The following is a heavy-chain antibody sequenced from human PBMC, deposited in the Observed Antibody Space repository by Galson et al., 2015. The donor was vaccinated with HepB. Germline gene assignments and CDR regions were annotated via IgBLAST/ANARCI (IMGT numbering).Heavy chain of an antibody. D-gene: IGHD2-15*01. CDR3: ARDGGGYYYGMDV. CDR2: INPNSGGT. V-gene: IGHV1-2*02. J-gene: IGHJ6*02. CDR1: GYTFTGYY. Sequence: VKVSCKASGYTFTGYYMHWVRQAPGQGLEWMGWINPNSGGTNYAQKFQGRVTMTRDTSISTAYMELSRLRSDDTAVYYCARDGGGYYYGMDVWGQGTTVTVSS.